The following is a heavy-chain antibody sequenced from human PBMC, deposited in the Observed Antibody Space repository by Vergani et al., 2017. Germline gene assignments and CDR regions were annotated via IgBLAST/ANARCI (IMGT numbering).Heavy chain of an antibody. J-gene: IGHJ3*02. Sequence: QVQLQQWGAGLLKPSETLSLTCAVYGGSFSGYYWSWIRQPPGKGLEWIGEINHSGSTNYNPSLKSRVTISVDTSKNQFSLKLSSVTAADTAVYYCAKLEMATISDDAFDIWGQGTMVTVSS. CDR1: GGSFSGYY. CDR3: AKLEMATISDDAFDI. V-gene: IGHV4-34*01. CDR2: INHSGST. D-gene: IGHD5-24*01.